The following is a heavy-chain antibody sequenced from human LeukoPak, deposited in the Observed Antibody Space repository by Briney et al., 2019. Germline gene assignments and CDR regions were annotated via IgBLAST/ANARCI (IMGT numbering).Heavy chain of an antibody. Sequence: GGSLRLSCAASGFTFSSYAMSWVRQAPGKGLEWVSAISGSGGSTYSADSVMGRFTISRDNSKTTLYLQMNTLRAEDTAVYYCARVEKGSMSDYFDYWGQGTLVTVSS. V-gene: IGHV3-23*01. CDR3: ARVEKGSMSDYFDY. CDR2: ISGSGGST. D-gene: IGHD6-13*01. CDR1: GFTFSSYA. J-gene: IGHJ4*02.